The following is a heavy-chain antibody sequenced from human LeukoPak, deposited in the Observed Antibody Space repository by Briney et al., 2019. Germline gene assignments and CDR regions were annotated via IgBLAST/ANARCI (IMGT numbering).Heavy chain of an antibody. CDR1: GFAFSDYY. Sequence: GSLRLSCAASGFAFSDYYMTWIRQAPGKGLEWVSYISSGGTTIYYADSVKGRFTISRDNAKNSLYLQMNSLRAEDTAVYYCARARLSVAGDYFDYWGQGTLVTVSS. CDR2: ISSGGTTI. D-gene: IGHD6-19*01. V-gene: IGHV3-11*01. J-gene: IGHJ4*02. CDR3: ARARLSVAGDYFDY.